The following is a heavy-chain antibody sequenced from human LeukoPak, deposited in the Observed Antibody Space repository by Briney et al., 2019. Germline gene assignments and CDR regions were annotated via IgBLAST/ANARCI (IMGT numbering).Heavy chain of an antibody. J-gene: IGHJ4*02. CDR1: GFTFSSYS. V-gene: IGHV3-21*01. Sequence: PGGSLRLSCAASGFTFSSYSMNWVRQAPGKGLEWVSSISSSSSYIYYADSVKGRFTISRDNAKNSLYLQMNSLRAEDTAVYYCARQRIAVAGEVDYWGQGTLVTVSS. D-gene: IGHD6-19*01. CDR3: ARQRIAVAGEVDY. CDR2: ISSSSSYI.